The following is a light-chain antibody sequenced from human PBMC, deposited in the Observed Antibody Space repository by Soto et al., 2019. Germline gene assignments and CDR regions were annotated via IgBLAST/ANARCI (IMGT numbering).Light chain of an antibody. CDR2: DAS. CDR1: QDISNY. V-gene: IGKV1-33*01. J-gene: IGKJ5*01. CDR3: QQYDNLPIT. Sequence: DIQMTQSPSSLSASVGDRVTITCQASQDISNYLNWYQQKPGKAPKLLIYDASNLETGVPSRFSARGYGTDFTFTISSRQPEDIATDYCQQYDNLPITFGQGTRLEIK.